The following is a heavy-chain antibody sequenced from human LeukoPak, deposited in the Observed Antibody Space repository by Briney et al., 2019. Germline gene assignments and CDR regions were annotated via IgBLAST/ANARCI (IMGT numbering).Heavy chain of an antibody. CDR2: INDSGDNT. CDR1: GFTFSGFA. V-gene: IGHV3-23*01. J-gene: IGHJ6*01. D-gene: IGHD1-26*01. CDR3: AKMKGHPLPKYYMDV. Sequence: GGCLRLSSAASGFTFSGFAMSWVGRSPGKGLEWVSGINDSGDNTLYAASVKGRFTISRDNSKNTLYLEMNSLRAEDTAIYYCAKMKGHPLPKYYMDVWGQGTTVTVSS.